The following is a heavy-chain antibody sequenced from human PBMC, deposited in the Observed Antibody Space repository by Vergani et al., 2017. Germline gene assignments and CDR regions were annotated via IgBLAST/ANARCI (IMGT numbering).Heavy chain of an antibody. J-gene: IGHJ6*02. D-gene: IGHD3-10*01. CDR3: ARHRGSGGFFPPSYFYGMDV. Sequence: HVQLQESGPGLVKPSETLTLTCDVSDSSIMTNPYWGWFRQSPGKGLEWIGCIHHSGDTHYNSSLKSRVSISIVSSSKFSLSLTSVTAADTAIYYCARHRGSGGFFPPSYFYGMDVWGHGTTVTVSS. CDR2: IHHSGDT. V-gene: IGHV4-38-2*01. CDR1: DSSIMTNPY.